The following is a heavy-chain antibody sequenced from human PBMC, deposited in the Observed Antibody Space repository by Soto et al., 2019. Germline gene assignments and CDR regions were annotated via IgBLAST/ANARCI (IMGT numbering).Heavy chain of an antibody. CDR2: IRNKANNYAT. V-gene: IGHV3-73*02. Sequence: EVQLVESGGGLVQPGGPLRPSCAPFGFPSSGSTIHWFRRPSGRGLEWVGHIRNKANNYATAYTESLKGRFTISRDGSKTTAYLQINSLKIEDTAVYYCLCPISSGWLGHWGQGTLVTVSS. J-gene: IGHJ4*02. CDR3: LCPISSGWLGH. D-gene: IGHD3-22*01. CDR1: GFPSSGST.